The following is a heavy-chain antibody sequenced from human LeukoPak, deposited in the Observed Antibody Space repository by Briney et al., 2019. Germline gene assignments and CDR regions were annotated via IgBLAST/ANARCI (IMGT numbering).Heavy chain of an antibody. CDR2: ISYDGSNK. J-gene: IGHJ4*02. V-gene: IGHV3-30*18. D-gene: IGHD3-10*01. CDR3: AKDWEYYYGSGSSQEY. Sequence: PGGSLRLSCAASGFTFSSYGMHWVRQAPGKGLEWVAVISYDGSNKYYADSVKGRFTISRDNSKNTLYLQMNSLRAEDTAVYYCAKDWEYYYGSGSSQEYWGQGTLVTVSS. CDR1: GFTFSSYG.